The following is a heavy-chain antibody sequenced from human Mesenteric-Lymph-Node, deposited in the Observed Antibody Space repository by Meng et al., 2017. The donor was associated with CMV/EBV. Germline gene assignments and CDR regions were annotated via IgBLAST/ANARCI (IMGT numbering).Heavy chain of an antibody. CDR2: ISSSGGST. V-gene: IGHV3-23*01. CDR1: GFTFITYA. J-gene: IGHJ6*02. D-gene: IGHD1-26*01. CDR3: ATGWEQGY. Sequence: GESLKISCAASGFTFITYAMTWVRQAPGKGLEWVSTISSSGGSTYYADSVKGRFTISRDNSKSALYLQMNSLRAEDTAVYYCATGWEQGYWGQGTTVTVSS.